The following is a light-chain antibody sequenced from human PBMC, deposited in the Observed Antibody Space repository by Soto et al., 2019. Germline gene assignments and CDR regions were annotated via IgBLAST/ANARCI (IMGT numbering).Light chain of an antibody. J-gene: IGKJ1*01. CDR2: AAS. CDR1: RGISSY. V-gene: IGKV1-8*01. CDR3: QQYYSYPPWT. Sequence: AIRMTQSPSSLSASTGDRVTITCRASRGISSYLAWYQQKPGKAPKLLIYAASTLQSGVPSRFSGSGSGTDFTLTISCLQSEDFATYYCQQYYSYPPWTFGQGTKVDIK.